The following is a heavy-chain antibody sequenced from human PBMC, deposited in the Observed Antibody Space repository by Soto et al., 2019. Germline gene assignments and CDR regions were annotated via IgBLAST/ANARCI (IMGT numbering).Heavy chain of an antibody. CDR3: AKDLVRSGYHKPLYYYYMDV. CDR2: ISGSGGST. D-gene: IGHD3-3*01. J-gene: IGHJ6*03. Sequence: EVQLLESGGGLVQPGGSLRLSCAASGFTFSSYAMSWVRQAPGKGLEWVSAISGSGGSTYYADSVKGRFTISRDNSKNTLYLQMNSLRAEDTAVYYCAKDLVRSGYHKPLYYYYMDVWGKGTTVTVSS. CDR1: GFTFSSYA. V-gene: IGHV3-23*01.